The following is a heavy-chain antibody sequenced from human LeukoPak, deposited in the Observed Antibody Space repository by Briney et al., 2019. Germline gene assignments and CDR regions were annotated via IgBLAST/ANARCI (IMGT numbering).Heavy chain of an antibody. CDR2: INHSGST. CDR1: GGSFSGYY. V-gene: IGHV4-34*01. J-gene: IGHJ4*02. CDR3: ARGGNLVGATQGY. D-gene: IGHD1-26*01. Sequence: SETLSLTCAVYGGSFSGYYWSWIRQPPGKGLEWIGEINHSGSTNYNPSLKCRVTISVDTSKNQFSLKLSSVTAADTAVYYCARGGNLVGATQGYWGQGTLVTVSS.